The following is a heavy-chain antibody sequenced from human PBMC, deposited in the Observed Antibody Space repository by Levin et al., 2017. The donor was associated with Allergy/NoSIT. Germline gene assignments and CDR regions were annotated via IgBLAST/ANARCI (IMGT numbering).Heavy chain of an antibody. V-gene: IGHV3-11*01. CDR1: GFTFSDYY. D-gene: IGHD3-3*01. J-gene: IGHJ6*02. CDR2: ISNSGSTI. Sequence: GGSLRLSCAASGFTFSDYYMSWIRQAPGKGLEWVAYISNSGSTIYYADSVKGRFTISRDNAKNSLYLQMNSLRAEDTAVYYCARVRTIFGVVRGGMDVWGQGTTVTVSS. CDR3: ARVRTIFGVVRGGMDV.